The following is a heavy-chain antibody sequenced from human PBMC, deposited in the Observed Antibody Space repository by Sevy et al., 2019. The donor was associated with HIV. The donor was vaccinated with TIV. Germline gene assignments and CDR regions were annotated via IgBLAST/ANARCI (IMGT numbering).Heavy chain of an antibody. CDR3: AAVTGTDILGYYFDS. D-gene: IGHD6-19*01. CDR1: GASISGSFW. J-gene: IGHJ4*02. Sequence: SENLSLTCAVSGASISGSFWWSWVRQPPGKGLEWIGEMYYRGTTNYNASLKIRVTISVDKSKNQFSLKLNSVTAADTAVYYCAAVTGTDILGYYFDSWGQGTLVTVSS. CDR2: MYYRGTT. V-gene: IGHV4-4*02.